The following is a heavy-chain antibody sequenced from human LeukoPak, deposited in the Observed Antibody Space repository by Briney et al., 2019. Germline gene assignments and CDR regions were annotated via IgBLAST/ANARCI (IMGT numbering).Heavy chain of an antibody. J-gene: IGHJ4*02. V-gene: IGHV1-2*02. Sequence: ASVKVSCKASGYTFTDYYMHWVRQAPGQGLEWMGWINPNSGGTNYAQKFQGRVTMTRDTSISTAYMELSRLRSDDTAVYYCARTYYDSSGYFGSYFNDYWGQGTLVTVSS. CDR3: ARTYYDSSGYFGSYFNDY. CDR2: INPNSGGT. CDR1: GYTFTDYY. D-gene: IGHD3-22*01.